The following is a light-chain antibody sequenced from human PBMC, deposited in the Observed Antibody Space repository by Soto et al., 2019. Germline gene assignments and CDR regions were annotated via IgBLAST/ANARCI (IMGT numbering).Light chain of an antibody. CDR3: QQRYITPTI. J-gene: IGKJ5*01. V-gene: IGKV1-39*01. CDR1: QSISSY. CDR2: TAS. Sequence: DIRMTQSPSPLSASVGDPVTITCRASQSISSYLNWYQQKPGIAPNVLVYTASNLQSGVPSRFSGSGSRTDFTLTINSLQPEDFATYYCQQRYITPTIFGQGTQLNMK.